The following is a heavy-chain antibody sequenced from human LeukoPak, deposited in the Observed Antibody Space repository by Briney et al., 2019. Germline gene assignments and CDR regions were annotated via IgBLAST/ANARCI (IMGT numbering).Heavy chain of an antibody. V-gene: IGHV3-30-3*01. J-gene: IGHJ6*02. Sequence: GGSLRLSCAASGFTFSSYAMHWVRQAPGKGLEWVAVISYDGSNKYYADSVKGRFTISRDNSKNTLYLQMNSLRAADTAVYYCASNPPSHYCSSTSCYTSYYYYYYGMDVWGQGTTVTVSS. CDR2: ISYDGSNK. D-gene: IGHD2-2*02. CDR3: ASNPPSHYCSSTSCYTSYYYYYYGMDV. CDR1: GFTFSSYA.